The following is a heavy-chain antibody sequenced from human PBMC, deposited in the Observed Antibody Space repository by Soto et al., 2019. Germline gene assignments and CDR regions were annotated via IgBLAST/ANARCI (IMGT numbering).Heavy chain of an antibody. CDR3: ARGGKWLPPDY. J-gene: IGHJ4*02. D-gene: IGHD3-22*01. Sequence: QVQLQQWGAGLLKPSETLSLTCAVYGGSFSGYYWSWIRQPPGKGLEWIGEINHSGSTNYNPSLQSXXTXSXXTSKIPFSLTLGSVTAAEAAVYYCARGGKWLPPDYWGQGTLVTVSS. V-gene: IGHV4-34*01. CDR1: GGSFSGYY. CDR2: INHSGST.